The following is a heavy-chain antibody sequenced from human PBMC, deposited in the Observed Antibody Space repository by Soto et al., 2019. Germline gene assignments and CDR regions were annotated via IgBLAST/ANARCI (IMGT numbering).Heavy chain of an antibody. V-gene: IGHV3-23*01. D-gene: IGHD2-21*02. J-gene: IGHJ6*02. CDR3: ARGRGDSYCGDDCYPYSYYYGMDV. Sequence: EVQLLESGGGLVQPGGSLRLSCAASGFTFSSYAMSWVRQAPGKGLEWVSAISGSGGSTYYADSVKGRFTISRDNSKNTLYLQMNSLRAEDTAVYYCARGRGDSYCGDDCYPYSYYYGMDVWGQGTTVTVSS. CDR1: GFTFSSYA. CDR2: ISGSGGST.